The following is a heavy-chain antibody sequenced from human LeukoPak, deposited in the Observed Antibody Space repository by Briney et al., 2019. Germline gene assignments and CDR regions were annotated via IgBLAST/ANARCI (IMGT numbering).Heavy chain of an antibody. CDR1: GFTFSDYY. V-gene: IGHV3-11*04. CDR2: ISGSGGTT. J-gene: IGHJ4*02. Sequence: GGSLRLSCAASGFTFSDYYMNWIRQAPGKGLECVSYISGSGGTTYYADSVKGRFTISRDNAKNLLYLQMNNLRAEDTAVYYCARDRADDDSSGYIYRDFAYWGQGNLVTVSP. D-gene: IGHD3-22*01. CDR3: ARDRADDDSSGYIYRDFAY.